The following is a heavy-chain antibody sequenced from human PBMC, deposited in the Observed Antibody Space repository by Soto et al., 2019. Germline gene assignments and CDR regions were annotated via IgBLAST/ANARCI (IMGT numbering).Heavy chain of an antibody. CDR2: ISGSGGST. D-gene: IGHD3-3*01. J-gene: IGHJ6*03. CDR1: GFTFSSYA. Sequence: PGGSLRLSCAASGFTFSSYAMSWVRQAPGKGLEWVSAISGSGGSTYYADSVKGRFTISRDNSKITLYLQMNSLRAEDTVLYYCAKAPFGVVPDLNYYMDVWGKGTTVTVSS. CDR3: AKAPFGVVPDLNYYMDV. V-gene: IGHV3-23*01.